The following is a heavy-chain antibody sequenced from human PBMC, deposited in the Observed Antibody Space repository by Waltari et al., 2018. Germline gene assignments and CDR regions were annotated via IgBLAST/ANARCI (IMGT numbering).Heavy chain of an antibody. V-gene: IGHV1-2*02. D-gene: IGHD5-18*01. J-gene: IGHJ4*02. CDR1: GYIFTAFH. CDR2: INPKNGDT. CDR3: VRGYGAEPWTTY. Sequence: QVQLVQSGAEVKKPGASVRFSCRASGYIFTAFHIHWLRQAPGQGLECMGWINPKNGDTDYAQRFQGRVTMSRDTSINTVYMDLSRLTSDDTAVYFCVRGYGAEPWTTYWGQGTLVTVSS.